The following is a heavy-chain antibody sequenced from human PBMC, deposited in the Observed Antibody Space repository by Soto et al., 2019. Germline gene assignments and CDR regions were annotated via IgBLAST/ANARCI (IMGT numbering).Heavy chain of an antibody. CDR2: IYATGTT. CDR3: VRDGTKTLRDWFDP. D-gene: IGHD1-1*01. J-gene: IGHJ5*02. V-gene: IGHV4-4*07. CDR1: GASISGFY. Sequence: PSETLSLTCTVSGASISGFYRSWIRKSAGKGLEWIGRIYATGTTDYNPSLKSRVMMSVDTSKKQFSLKLRSVTAADTAVYYCVRDGTKTLRDWFDPWGQGISVTVPQ.